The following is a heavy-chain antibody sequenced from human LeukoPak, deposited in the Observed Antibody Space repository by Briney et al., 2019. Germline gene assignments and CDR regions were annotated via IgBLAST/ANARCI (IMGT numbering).Heavy chain of an antibody. CDR2: FAPEDGES. J-gene: IGHJ4*02. CDR3: ALGIVAATTLFDY. Sequence: ASVRVSCKVSGYTLSDLAMHWVRQAPGKGLVWLGGFAPEDGESIYPQKFQGRVTMTEDTSTDTAYMELRRLTSEDTAIYYCALGIVAATTLFDYWGQGTLVTVSS. CDR1: GYTLSDLA. V-gene: IGHV1-24*01. D-gene: IGHD5-12*01.